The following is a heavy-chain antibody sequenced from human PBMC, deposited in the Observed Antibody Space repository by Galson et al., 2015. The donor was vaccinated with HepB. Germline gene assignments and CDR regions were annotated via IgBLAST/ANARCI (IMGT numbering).Heavy chain of an antibody. J-gene: IGHJ4*02. Sequence: SLRLSCAGSGFTFRNYVMSWVRQAPGKGLEWVSVIGVGGNTYYADSVKGRFTISRDDSKNTLYLQINSLRAEDTAVYSCAKIMNSLSYYSSIDYWGQGTLVTVSS. V-gene: IGHV3-23*01. D-gene: IGHD1-26*01. CDR2: IGVGGNT. CDR1: GFTFRNYV. CDR3: AKIMNSLSYYSSIDY.